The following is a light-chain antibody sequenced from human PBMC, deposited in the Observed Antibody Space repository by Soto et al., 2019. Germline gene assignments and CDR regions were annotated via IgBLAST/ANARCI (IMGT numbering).Light chain of an antibody. CDR3: QKSYNGPFN. Sequence: EIVLTQSPGTPSLSPVEIATLSCMASHIVISTYLAWYQQKPGQAPRLLIYGASSRATGIPDRFSGSGSGTDFTLTISSLQPEDFATYYCQKSYNGPFNCGPGTKVDIK. J-gene: IGKJ3*01. CDR2: GAS. V-gene: IGKV3-20*01. CDR1: HIVISTY.